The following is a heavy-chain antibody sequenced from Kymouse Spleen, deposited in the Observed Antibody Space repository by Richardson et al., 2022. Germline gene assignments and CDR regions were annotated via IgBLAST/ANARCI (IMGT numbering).Heavy chain of an antibody. D-gene: IGHD1-26*01. CDR1: GFTFSGSA. CDR3: TRVVGATTSYYYGMDV. V-gene: IGHV3-73*02. J-gene: IGHJ6*02. CDR2: IRSKANSYAT. Sequence: EVQLVESGGGLVQPGGSLKLSCAASGFTFSGSAMHWVRQASGKGLEWVGRIRSKANSYATAYAASVKGRFTISRDDSKNTAYLQMNSLKTEDTAVYYCTRVVGATTSYYYGMDVWGQGTTVTVSS.